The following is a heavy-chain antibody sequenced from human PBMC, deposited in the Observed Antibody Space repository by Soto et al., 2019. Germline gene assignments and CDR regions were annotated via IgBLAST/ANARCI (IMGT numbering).Heavy chain of an antibody. CDR2: ISPSSSFL. CDR3: ARVANDYGSWSPYY. D-gene: IGHD3-10*01. CDR1: GFSFRSYY. V-gene: IGHV3-21*06. Sequence: GVSLRLSCAASGFSFRSYYMNWVRQAPGRGLEWVSSISPSSSFLNYADSVKGRFTISRDNAKSSVNLQMNSLRAEDTAVYYCARVANDYGSWSPYY. J-gene: IGHJ6*01.